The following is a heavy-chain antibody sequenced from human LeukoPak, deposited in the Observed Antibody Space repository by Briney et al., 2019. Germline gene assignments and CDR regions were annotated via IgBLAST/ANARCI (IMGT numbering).Heavy chain of an antibody. CDR1: GYSISSGYY. V-gene: IGHV4-38-2*01. CDR2: IYHSGST. D-gene: IGHD4-17*01. Sequence: PSETLSLTCAVSGYSISSGYYWGWIRQPPGKGLEWIGSIYHSGSTYYNPSLKSRVTMSVDTSKNQFSLKLSSVTAADTAVYYCARGDYGDYGAFDIWGQGTMVTVSS. CDR3: ARGDYGDYGAFDI. J-gene: IGHJ3*02.